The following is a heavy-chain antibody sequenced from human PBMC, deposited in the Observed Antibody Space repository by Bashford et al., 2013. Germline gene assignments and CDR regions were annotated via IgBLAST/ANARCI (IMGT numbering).Heavy chain of an antibody. V-gene: IGHV4-31*03. J-gene: IGHJ6*02. CDR3: ARAYDFWSGYYYTTTTAYGMDV. CDR1: GGSISSGGYY. D-gene: IGHD3-3*01. CDR2: IYYSGST. Sequence: SETLSLTCTVSGGSISSGGYYWSWIRQHPGKGLEWIGYIYYSGSTYYNPSLKSRVTISVDTSKNQFSLKLSSVTAADTAVYYCARAYDFWSGYYYTTTTAYGMDVWGQGPRSPSP.